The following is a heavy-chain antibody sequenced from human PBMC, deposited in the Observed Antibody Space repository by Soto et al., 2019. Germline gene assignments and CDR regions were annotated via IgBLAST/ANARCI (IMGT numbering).Heavy chain of an antibody. CDR3: ADPTSGGSGC. J-gene: IGHJ4*02. CDR2: ISYDGIRK. V-gene: IGHV3-30-3*01. D-gene: IGHD3-10*01. Sequence: QVQLVESGGGVVQPGRSLRLSCAASGFAFSNYDLHWVRQAPGKGLEWVAVISYDGIRKYYAAFVKGRFTISRDNSKNTRYLQMNRLSVEDTALYYFADPTSGGSGCWGQGTLVTVSS. CDR1: GFAFSNYD.